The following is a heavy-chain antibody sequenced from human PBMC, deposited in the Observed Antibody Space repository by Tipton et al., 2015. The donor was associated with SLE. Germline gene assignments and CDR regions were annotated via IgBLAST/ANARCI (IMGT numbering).Heavy chain of an antibody. D-gene: IGHD1-26*01. J-gene: IGHJ4*02. CDR2: IWYDGSYK. CDR1: GFTFSDYG. CDR3: AKGITGSAYNLDY. Sequence: SLRLSCAASGFTFSDYGMHWVRQAPGKGLEWVAVIWYDGSYKYYGDSVKGRFTISRDNSKNTLYLQMNGLSAEDTALYYCAKGITGSAYNLDYWGQGTLVTVSS. V-gene: IGHV3-30*18.